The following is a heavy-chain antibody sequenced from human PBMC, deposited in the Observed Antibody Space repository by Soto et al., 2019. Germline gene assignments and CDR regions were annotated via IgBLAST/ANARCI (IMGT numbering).Heavy chain of an antibody. CDR2: ISYDESDK. CDR1: GFTFSSYG. D-gene: IGHD6-6*01. CDR3: AKAPGSYSSSRPGDY. J-gene: IGHJ4*02. V-gene: IGHV3-30*18. Sequence: PGGSLRLSCAASGFTFSSYGMHWVRQAPGKGLEWVAVISYDESDKYYADSVKGRFTISRDNSKNTLYLQMNSLRPEDTAVYYCAKAPGSYSSSRPGDYWGQGTLVTVSS.